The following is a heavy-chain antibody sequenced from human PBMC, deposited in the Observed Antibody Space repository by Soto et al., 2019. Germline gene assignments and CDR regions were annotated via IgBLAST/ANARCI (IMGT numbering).Heavy chain of an antibody. Sequence: GESLKISCQVSGYTFTIYWIGWVRQMPGKGLEWMGIIYPSDSDTRYSPSFQGQVTISADQSINTAYLQWDSLKASDTAIYYCARPANTVADHFDLWGQGTPVTV. CDR2: IYPSDSDT. D-gene: IGHD4-17*01. CDR3: ARPANTVADHFDL. V-gene: IGHV5-51*01. J-gene: IGHJ4*02. CDR1: GYTFTIYW.